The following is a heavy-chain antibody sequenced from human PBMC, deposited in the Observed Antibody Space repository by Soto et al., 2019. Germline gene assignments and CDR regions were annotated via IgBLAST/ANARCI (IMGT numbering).Heavy chain of an antibody. Sequence: ASVKVSCKASGYTFTSYGISWLRQAPGQGLEWMGWISAYNGNTNYAQKLQGRVTMTTDTSTSTAYMELRSLRSDDTAVYYCARFGVVRGVINYYGMDVWGQGTTVTVSS. CDR2: ISAYNGNT. V-gene: IGHV1-18*04. D-gene: IGHD3-10*01. CDR1: GYTFTSYG. J-gene: IGHJ6*02. CDR3: ARFGVVRGVINYYGMDV.